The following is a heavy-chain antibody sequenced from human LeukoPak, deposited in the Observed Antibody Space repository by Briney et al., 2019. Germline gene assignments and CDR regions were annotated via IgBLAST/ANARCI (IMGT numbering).Heavy chain of an antibody. V-gene: IGHV3-30*02. CDR2: IRSDGNDK. J-gene: IGHJ4*02. Sequence: GGSLRLSCAASGFTFRTYAMHWVRQTPGRGLEWVSFIRSDGNDKFYADSVKGRFTISRDNSKDTLYLQMNSLRTEDTAVYYCAKDTPGFGGDDFVHWGQGTLVTVSS. D-gene: IGHD3-10*01. CDR1: GFTFRTYA. CDR3: AKDTPGFGGDDFVH.